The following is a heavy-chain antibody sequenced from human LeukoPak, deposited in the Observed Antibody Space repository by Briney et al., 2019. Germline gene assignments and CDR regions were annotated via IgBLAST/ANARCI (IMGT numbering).Heavy chain of an antibody. D-gene: IGHD3-9*01. J-gene: IGHJ4*02. V-gene: IGHV3-23*01. CDR3: AKLRGSYDILTGYDF. CDR1: GFTLWSYA. CDR2: ISGSGGIT. Sequence: GGSLRLSCAASGFTLWSYAMRWVRQVPGKGLEWVSTISGSGGITYYADSVEGRFTISRDNSKNILYLQMNSLRAEDTAVYYCAKLRGSYDILTGYDFWGQGILVTVSS.